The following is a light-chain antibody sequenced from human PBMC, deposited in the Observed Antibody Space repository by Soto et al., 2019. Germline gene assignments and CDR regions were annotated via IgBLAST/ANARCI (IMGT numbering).Light chain of an antibody. CDR1: QSINRH. J-gene: IGKJ4*01. CDR3: QQRSNWPPVT. CDR2: DAS. Sequence: EIVLTQSPATLSLSPGERATLSCRASQSINRHLAWYRQKPGQAPRLLIYDASNRATGIPARFSGSGSGTDFTLTISSLEPEDFGVYYCQQRSNWPPVTFGGGTIVDI. V-gene: IGKV3-11*01.